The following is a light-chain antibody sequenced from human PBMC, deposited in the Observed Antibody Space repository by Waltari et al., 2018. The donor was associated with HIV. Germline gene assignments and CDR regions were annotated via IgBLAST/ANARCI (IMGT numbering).Light chain of an antibody. CDR2: DFS. V-gene: IGLV2-14*03. J-gene: IGLJ3*02. CDR3: CSYTSSDTLWV. Sequence: QSALTKPASVSGSPGQSITISCPRSSSDVGDFKFVSWYQHRPGKAPKAMIYDFSYRPSGVSNRFSGSKSANTASLTISGLQAEDEAVYYCCSYTSSDTLWVFGGGTKLTVL. CDR1: SSDVGDFKF.